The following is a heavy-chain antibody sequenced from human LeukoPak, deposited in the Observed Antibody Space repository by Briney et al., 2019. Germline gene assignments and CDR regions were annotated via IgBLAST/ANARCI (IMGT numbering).Heavy chain of an antibody. CDR3: ARDGSYYDFWSGYYTSFDY. Sequence: GGSLRLSCAASGFTFSSYWMSWVRQAPGKGLEGVANIKQDGSEKYYVDSVKGRFTISRDNAKNSLYLQMNSLRAEDTAVYYCARDGSYYDFWSGYYTSFDYWGQGTLVTVSS. J-gene: IGHJ4*02. CDR2: IKQDGSEK. CDR1: GFTFSSYW. V-gene: IGHV3-7*01. D-gene: IGHD3-3*01.